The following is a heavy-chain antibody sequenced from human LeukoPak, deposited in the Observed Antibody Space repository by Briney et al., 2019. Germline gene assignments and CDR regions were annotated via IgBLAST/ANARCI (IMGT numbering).Heavy chain of an antibody. CDR1: GFNFSLYA. CDR2: ITGSGGST. V-gene: IGHV3-23*01. J-gene: IGHJ4*02. CDR3: AKGGGSSWYYFDY. Sequence: PGGSLRLSCAASGFNFSLYAMSWVRQAPGKGLEWVSTITGSGGSTYYADSVRGRFTISRDNSKNTLYLQMISLRAEDTAVYYCAKGGGSSWYYFDYWGQGTLVTVSS. D-gene: IGHD6-13*01.